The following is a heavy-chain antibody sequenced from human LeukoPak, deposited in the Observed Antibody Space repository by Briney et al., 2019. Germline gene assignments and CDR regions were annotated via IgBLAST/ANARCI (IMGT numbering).Heavy chain of an antibody. V-gene: IGHV5-51*01. J-gene: IGHJ3*02. D-gene: IGHD3-10*01. Sequence: GESLKISCNGSGYSFTSYWIGWVRQMPGKGLEWMGIIYPGDSETRFSPSFQGQVTISADKSIRTAYLQWSSLKASDTAIYYCARRGYYYGSGSYYIDAFDIWGQGTMVTVSS. CDR2: IYPGDSET. CDR1: GYSFTSYW. CDR3: ARRGYYYGSGSYYIDAFDI.